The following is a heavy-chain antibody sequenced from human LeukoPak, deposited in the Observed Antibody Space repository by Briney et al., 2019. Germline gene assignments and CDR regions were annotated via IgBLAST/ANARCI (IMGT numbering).Heavy chain of an antibody. CDR2: IFRGGST. V-gene: IGHV4-38-2*01. D-gene: IGHD3-3*01. Sequence: PSETLSLTCAVSGYSISISYYWGWIRQPPGKGLEWIGRIFRGGSTSYSPSLKSRLTMSMDTSKNQFSLQLTSVTAADTAVYYCARYDSRGSGSTQLEYWGQGILVTISS. J-gene: IGHJ4*02. CDR3: ARYDSRGSGSTQLEY. CDR1: GYSISISYY.